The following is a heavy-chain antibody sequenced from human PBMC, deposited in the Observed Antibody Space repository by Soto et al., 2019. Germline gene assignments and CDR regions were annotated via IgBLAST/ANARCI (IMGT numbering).Heavy chain of an antibody. CDR1: GGPFSTYS. D-gene: IGHD1-26*01. CDR2: IIPIFGTA. CDR3: ASSSGNNYGVGTNYYFDY. V-gene: IGHV1-69*06. Sequence: QVQLVQSGAEVKKPGSSVKVSCKTSGGPFSTYSIVWVRQAPGEGLKWMGGIIPIFGTANYAQKFQDRVTITADKSTNTAFMELSSLKSEDTAMYYCASSSGNNYGVGTNYYFDYWGQGTLVTVSS. J-gene: IGHJ4*02.